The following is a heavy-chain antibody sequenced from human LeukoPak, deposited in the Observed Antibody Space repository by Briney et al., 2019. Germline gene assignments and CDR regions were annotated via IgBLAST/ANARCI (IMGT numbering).Heavy chain of an antibody. V-gene: IGHV1-2*02. J-gene: IGHJ4*02. CDR2: INPNSGGT. Sequence: ASVKVSCKASGYTFTGYYMHWVRQAPGQGLEWMGWINPNSGGTNYAQKFQGRVTMTRDTSISTAYMELSRLRSDDTAGYYCARDHAAYSSSWYDFDYWGQGTLVTVSS. D-gene: IGHD6-13*01. CDR1: GYTFTGYY. CDR3: ARDHAAYSSSWYDFDY.